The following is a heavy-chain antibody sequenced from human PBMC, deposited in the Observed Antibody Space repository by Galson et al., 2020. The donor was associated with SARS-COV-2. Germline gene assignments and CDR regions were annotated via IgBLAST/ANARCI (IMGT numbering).Heavy chain of an antibody. CDR2: IRSKAYGVTT. Sequence: GGSLRLSCTASGFTFADSPMSWFRQAPGKGLEWVGLIRSKAYGVTTEYAASVKGRFTISRDDSKSIAYLQMNSLKTEDTAVFYCTTPTYYFDSSSYSEILFDYWGQGTLVTVSS. D-gene: IGHD3-22*01. CDR3: TTPTYYFDSSSYSEILFDY. J-gene: IGHJ4*02. CDR1: GFTFADSP. V-gene: IGHV3-49*03.